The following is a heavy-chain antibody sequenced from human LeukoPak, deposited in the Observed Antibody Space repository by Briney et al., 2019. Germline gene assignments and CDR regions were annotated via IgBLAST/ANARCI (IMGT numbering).Heavy chain of an antibody. CDR3: AREGGGCSGGSCYSAKYYSDY. V-gene: IGHV4-61*02. Sequence: PSQTLSLTCTVSGGSISSGSYYWSWIRQPAGKGLEWIGRISTSGSTNYNPSLKSRVTISVDTSKNELSLKLSSVTAADTAVYYCAREGGGCSGGSCYSAKYYSDYWGQGTLVTVSS. J-gene: IGHJ4*02. CDR1: GGSISSGSYY. D-gene: IGHD2-15*01. CDR2: ISTSGST.